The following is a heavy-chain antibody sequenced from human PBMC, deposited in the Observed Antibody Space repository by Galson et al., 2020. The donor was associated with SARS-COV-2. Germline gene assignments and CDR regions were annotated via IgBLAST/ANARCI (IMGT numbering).Heavy chain of an antibody. Sequence: GESLKISCAASGFTFSSYAMHWVRQAPGKGLEWVAVISYDGSNKYYADSVKGRFTISRDNSKNTLYLQMNSLRAEDTAVYYCAKDLWDGGWAVWYFDLWGRGTLVTVSS. J-gene: IGHJ2*01. CDR1: GFTFSSYA. V-gene: IGHV3-30*07. D-gene: IGHD3-16*01. CDR2: ISYDGSNK. CDR3: AKDLWDGGWAVWYFDL.